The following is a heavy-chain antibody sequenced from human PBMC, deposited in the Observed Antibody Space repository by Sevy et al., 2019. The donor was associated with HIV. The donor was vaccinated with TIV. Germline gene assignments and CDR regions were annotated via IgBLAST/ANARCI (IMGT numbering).Heavy chain of an antibody. CDR3: AQETFGRFDS. D-gene: IGHD1-26*01. V-gene: IGHV3-7*01. CDR1: GFSFSAYW. Sequence: GGSLRLSCAASGFSFSAYWMNWVRQAPGKGREWVANIKPDGSDKHYVDSAEGRFTISGDNAKNSLYLQMNSLRVEDTAMYYCAQETFGRFDSWGQGTLVTVSS. J-gene: IGHJ4*02. CDR2: IKPDGSDK.